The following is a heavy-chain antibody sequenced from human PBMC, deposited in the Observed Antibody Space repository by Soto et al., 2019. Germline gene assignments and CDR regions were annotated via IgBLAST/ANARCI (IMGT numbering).Heavy chain of an antibody. D-gene: IGHD5-12*01. V-gene: IGHV3-23*01. J-gene: IGHJ6*02. CDR2: ISGSGGST. Sequence: PGGSLRLSCAATGFTFSSYAMSWVRQAPGKGLEWVSAISGSGGSTHYADSVKGRFTISRDNSKNTLYLQMSSLRAEDTAVYYCAKIDGYTYYYYGMDVWGQGTTVTVSS. CDR1: GFTFSSYA. CDR3: AKIDGYTYYYYGMDV.